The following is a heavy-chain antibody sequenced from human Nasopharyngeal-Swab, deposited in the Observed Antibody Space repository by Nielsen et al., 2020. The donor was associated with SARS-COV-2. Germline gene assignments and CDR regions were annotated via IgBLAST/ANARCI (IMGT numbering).Heavy chain of an antibody. J-gene: IGHJ6*03. Sequence: GRSLRLTCAASGFTVSSNYRSWVRQAPGKGLEWISVISRGGSTSYADSVKGRFTISRDNSKNTLYLQMTRIRAEDTAVDYCARGIGKLPPWECLYYYYYYYMDVWGKGTTVTVSS. V-gene: IGHV3-66*02. CDR3: ARGIGKLPPWECLYYYYYYYMDV. CDR1: GFTVSSNY. D-gene: IGHD2-15*01. CDR2: ISRGGST.